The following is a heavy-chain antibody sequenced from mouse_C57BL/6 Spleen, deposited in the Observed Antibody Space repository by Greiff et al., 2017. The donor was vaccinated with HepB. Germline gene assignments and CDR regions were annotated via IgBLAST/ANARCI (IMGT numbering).Heavy chain of an antibody. CDR3: TKGITTEAMDY. J-gene: IGHJ4*01. CDR2: IWRGGST. V-gene: IGHV2-5*01. Sequence: QVHVKQSGPGLVQPSQSLSITCTVSGFSLTSYGVHWVRQSPGTGLEWLGVIWRGGSTDYNAAFMSRMSITKDNSKGQVFFKMNSRQADDTAIYDCTKGITTEAMDYWGQGTSVTVSS. D-gene: IGHD1-1*01. CDR1: GFSLTSYG.